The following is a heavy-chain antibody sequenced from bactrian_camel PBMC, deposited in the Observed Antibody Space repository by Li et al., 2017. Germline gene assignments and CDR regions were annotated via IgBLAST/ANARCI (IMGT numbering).Heavy chain of an antibody. J-gene: IGHJ4*01. D-gene: IGHD6*01. Sequence: VQLVESGGDLVRPGGSLRLSCAASGFTFSDYTMTWVRQAPGKGLEWVSDINSSGRSTNYADSVKGRFTISRDNASNTLLLEMDSLKSEDTAMYYCAADGRNGGSWYNCRDVTQFRYSGQGTQVTVS. CDR2: INSSGRST. CDR3: AADGRNGGSWYNCRDVTQFRY. CDR1: GFTFSDYT. V-gene: IGHV3S42*01.